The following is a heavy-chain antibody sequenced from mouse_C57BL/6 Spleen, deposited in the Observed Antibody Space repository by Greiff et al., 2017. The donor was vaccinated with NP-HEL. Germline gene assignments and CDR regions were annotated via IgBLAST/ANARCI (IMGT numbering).Heavy chain of an antibody. CDR3: ARGPSYYAMDY. CDR2: IHPNSGST. Sequence: QVQLQQPGAELVKPGASVKLSCKASGYTFTSYWMHWVKQRPGQGLEWIGMIHPNSGSTNYNEKFTSKATLTVDKSSSTAYMQLSSLTSEDSAVDYCARGPSYYAMDYWGQGTSVTVSS. J-gene: IGHJ4*01. V-gene: IGHV1-64*01. CDR1: GYTFTSYW.